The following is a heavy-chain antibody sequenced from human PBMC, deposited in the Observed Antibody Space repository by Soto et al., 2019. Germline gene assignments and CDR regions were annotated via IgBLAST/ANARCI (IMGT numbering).Heavy chain of an antibody. J-gene: IGHJ6*02. CDR3: ARHATGGVAVAVSYYYYGMDV. V-gene: IGHV5-51*01. D-gene: IGHD6-19*01. CDR1: GYSFTSYW. CDR2: IYPGDSDT. Sequence: GESLKISCKGSGYSFTSYWIGWVRQMPGKGLEWMGMIYPGDSDTRYSPSFQGQVTISADKSISTAYLQWSSLKASDTAMYYCARHATGGVAVAVSYYYYGMDVWGQGTTVTVS.